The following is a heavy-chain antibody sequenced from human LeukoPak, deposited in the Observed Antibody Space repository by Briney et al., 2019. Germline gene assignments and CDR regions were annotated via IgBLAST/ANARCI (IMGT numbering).Heavy chain of an antibody. J-gene: IGHJ4*02. CDR1: GFTFTNFW. CDR2: IRPDGSEQ. V-gene: IGHV3-7*01. D-gene: IGHD4-11*01. Sequence: GGSLRLSCAASGFTFTNFWMIWIRRAPGRGLEWVANIRPDGSEQFYVDSVKGRFTISIDNAKNSVYLQMNSLRADDTVVYYCAGRDSARNPWAYWGQGTLVTVST. CDR3: AGRDSARNPWAY.